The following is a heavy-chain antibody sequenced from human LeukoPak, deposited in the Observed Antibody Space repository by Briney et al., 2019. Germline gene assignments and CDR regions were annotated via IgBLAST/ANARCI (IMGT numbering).Heavy chain of an antibody. V-gene: IGHV4-34*01. CDR2: IYHGGST. Sequence: PSETLSLTCAVYGGSFSDNYWSWIRQPPGKGLEWIGEIYHGGSTNYNPSLKSRVTISVDKSKNQFSLKLNSVTAADTAVYYCARGEEYGSGTVHFDYWGQGTLVTVSS. CDR3: ARGEEYGSGTVHFDY. J-gene: IGHJ4*02. D-gene: IGHD3-10*01. CDR1: GGSFSDNY.